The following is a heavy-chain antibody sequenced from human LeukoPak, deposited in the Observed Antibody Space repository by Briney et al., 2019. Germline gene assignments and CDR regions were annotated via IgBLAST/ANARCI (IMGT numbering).Heavy chain of an antibody. V-gene: IGHV3-53*01. J-gene: IGHJ4*02. CDR2: IYSGGST. CDR1: GFTVSSIH. Sequence: GGSLRLSCAASGFTVSSIHMVWVRQAPGKGLEWVSVIYSGGSTYYADSVKGRFTISRDNSKNTLYLQMNSLRAEDTAVYYCARNRWELLDYWGQGTLVTVSS. CDR3: ARNRWELLDY. D-gene: IGHD1-26*01.